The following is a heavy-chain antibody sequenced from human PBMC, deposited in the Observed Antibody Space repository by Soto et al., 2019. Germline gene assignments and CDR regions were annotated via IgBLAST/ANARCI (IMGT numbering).Heavy chain of an antibody. CDR1: GFTFSGYW. J-gene: IGHJ4*01. V-gene: IGHV3-7*01. Sequence: EVQLVESGGDLVQPGGSLRLSCAASGFTFSGYWMGWVRQAPGKGLEWVASIMKDGGETKYVDSVRGRFTISRDNVQNSLFLQMDSLRVEDTAVYYCARDRDDYKADYWGQGTLVTVSS. CDR2: IMKDGGET. CDR3: ARDRDDYKADY. D-gene: IGHD4-17*01.